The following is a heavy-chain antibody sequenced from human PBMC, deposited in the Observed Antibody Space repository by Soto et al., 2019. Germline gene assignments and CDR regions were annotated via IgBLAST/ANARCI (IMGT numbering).Heavy chain of an antibody. Sequence: QVQLVESGGGVVQPGRSLRLSCAASGFTFSSYGMHWVRQAPGKGLEWVAVIWYDGSNKYYADSVKGRFTISRDNSKNTLYRQRNSRRGEDTAVYYCARGRLYDSSGYGTNNGWFDPWGQGTLVTVSS. CDR2: IWYDGSNK. CDR3: ARGRLYDSSGYGTNNGWFDP. CDR1: GFTFSSYG. D-gene: IGHD3-22*01. J-gene: IGHJ5*02. V-gene: IGHV3-33*01.